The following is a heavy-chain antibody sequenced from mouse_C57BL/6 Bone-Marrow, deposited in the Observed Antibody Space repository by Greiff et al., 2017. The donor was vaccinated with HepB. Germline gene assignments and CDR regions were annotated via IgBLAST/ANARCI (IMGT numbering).Heavy chain of an antibody. J-gene: IGHJ4*01. Sequence: VQLQQSGPELVKPGASVKISCKASGYTFTDYYINWVKQRPGQGLEWIGWIYPGSGNTKYNEKFKGKATLTVDTSSSTAYMQLSSLTSEDSAVYCCASPYYYGSTYYYAMDYWGQGTSVTVSS. V-gene: IGHV1-84*01. D-gene: IGHD1-1*01. CDR3: ASPYYYGSTYYYAMDY. CDR1: GYTFTDYY. CDR2: IYPGSGNT.